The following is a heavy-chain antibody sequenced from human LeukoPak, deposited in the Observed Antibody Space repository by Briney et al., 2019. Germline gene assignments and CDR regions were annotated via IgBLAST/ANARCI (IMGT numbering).Heavy chain of an antibody. D-gene: IGHD3-10*01. Sequence: ASVKVSCKASGYTFTDYYIHWVRQAPGQGLEWMGWINPNSGGTNYAQKFQGRVTMTRDTSISTACMELSGLRSDDTAVYYCARVTMVRGVIDWFDPWGQGTLVTVSS. CDR2: INPNSGGT. V-gene: IGHV1-2*02. J-gene: IGHJ5*02. CDR1: GYTFTDYY. CDR3: ARVTMVRGVIDWFDP.